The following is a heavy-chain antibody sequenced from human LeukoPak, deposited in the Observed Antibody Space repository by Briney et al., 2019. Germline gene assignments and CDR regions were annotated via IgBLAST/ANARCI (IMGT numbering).Heavy chain of an antibody. V-gene: IGHV4-59*05. D-gene: IGHD5-24*01. J-gene: IGHJ3*02. CDR2: IYYSGST. CDR1: GGSITDYY. Sequence: SETLSLTCTVSGGSITDYYWGWIRQPPGKGLEWIGSIYYSGSTYYNPSLKSRVTISVDTSKNQFSLKLSSVTAADTAVYYCAKRRLGWLQSGAFDIWGQGTMVTVSS. CDR3: AKRRLGWLQSGAFDI.